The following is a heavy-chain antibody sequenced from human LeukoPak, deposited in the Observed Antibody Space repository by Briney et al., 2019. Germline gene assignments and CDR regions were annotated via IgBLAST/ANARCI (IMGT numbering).Heavy chain of an antibody. CDR2: ISGSGGST. D-gene: IGHD6-13*01. V-gene: IGHV3-23*01. Sequence: GGSLRLSCAASGFTFSSYAMSWVRQAPGKGLEWVSAISGSGGSTYYADSVKGRSTISRDNSKNTLYLQMNSLRAEDTAVYYCAKRPPIAAAGMGYSQHWGQGTLVTVSS. CDR3: AKRPPIAAAGMGYSQH. CDR1: GFTFSSYA. J-gene: IGHJ1*01.